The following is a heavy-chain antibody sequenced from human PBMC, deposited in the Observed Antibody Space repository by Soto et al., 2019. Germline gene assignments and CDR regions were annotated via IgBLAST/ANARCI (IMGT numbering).Heavy chain of an antibody. CDR1: GFTFSDYY. V-gene: IGHV3-11*05. J-gene: IGHJ4*02. Sequence: GGSLRLSCAVSGFTFSDYYMTWIRQAPGKGLEWVSYTSSSTSHTNYADSVKGRFTISRDNAKNSLFLQMNSLRAEDTAVYYCARGRGAAADYFDFWGQGTLVTVSS. D-gene: IGHD6-13*01. CDR2: TSSSTSHT. CDR3: ARGRGAAADYFDF.